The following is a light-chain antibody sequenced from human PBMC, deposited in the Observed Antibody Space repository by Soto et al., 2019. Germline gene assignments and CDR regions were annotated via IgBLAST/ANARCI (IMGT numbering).Light chain of an antibody. CDR3: QQRSNWPAA. CDR2: DAS. CDR1: QSVSSF. V-gene: IGKV3-11*01. J-gene: IGKJ5*01. Sequence: EIVLTQSPATLSLSPGARATLSCRASQSVSSFLAWYQQKPGQAPRLLIYDASNRATGIPARFSGSGSVTDFKLTISSLEPEEFAVYYCQQRSNWPAAFGQGTRLEMK.